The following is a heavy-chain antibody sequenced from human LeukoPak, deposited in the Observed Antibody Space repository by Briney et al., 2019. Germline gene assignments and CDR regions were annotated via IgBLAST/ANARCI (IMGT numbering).Heavy chain of an antibody. CDR2: VDPEDGET. Sequence: ASVKVSCKASGYTFTGYYMHWVQQAPGKGLEWMGLVDPEDGETIYAEKFQGRVTITADTSTDTAYMELSSLRSEDTAVYYCATEGPYCGGDCYPYFQHWGQGTLVTVSS. D-gene: IGHD2-21*02. CDR1: GYTFTGYY. J-gene: IGHJ1*01. V-gene: IGHV1-69-2*01. CDR3: ATEGPYCGGDCYPYFQH.